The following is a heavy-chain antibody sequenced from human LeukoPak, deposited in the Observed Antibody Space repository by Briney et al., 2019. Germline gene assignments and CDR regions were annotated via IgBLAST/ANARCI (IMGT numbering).Heavy chain of an antibody. CDR3: ATGSGLWSPDY. CDR2: IDNEGSST. CDR1: GFTFSSYR. D-gene: IGHD5-18*01. Sequence: GGSLRLSCAASGFTFSSYRMHWVRQAPGKGLVWVSRIDNEGSSTSYADSVKGRFTISRANAKNRLYVQMNSLRVEDTAVYYCATGSGLWSPDYWGQGTLVTVSS. J-gene: IGHJ4*02. V-gene: IGHV3-74*01.